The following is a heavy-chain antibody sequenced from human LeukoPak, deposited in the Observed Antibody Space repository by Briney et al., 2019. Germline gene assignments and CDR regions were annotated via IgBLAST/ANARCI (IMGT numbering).Heavy chain of an antibody. CDR2: IKQDGSEK. D-gene: IGHD5-18*01. CDR1: GFMFSSYW. J-gene: IGHJ3*02. V-gene: IGHV3-7*01. Sequence: PGGSLRLSCAASGFMFSSYWMTWVRQPPGKGLEWGANIKQDGSEKYYVDSVKGRFTISRDNAKNSLYLQMNSLRAEDTAVYYCAREGARGYSFGDAFDIWGQGTMVTVSS. CDR3: AREGARGYSFGDAFDI.